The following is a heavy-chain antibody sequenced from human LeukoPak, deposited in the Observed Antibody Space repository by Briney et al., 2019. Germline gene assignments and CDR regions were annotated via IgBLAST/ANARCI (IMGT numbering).Heavy chain of an antibody. D-gene: IGHD3-10*01. J-gene: IGHJ4*02. CDR3: AKDRISYTTSPGELSH. Sequence: GGSLRLSCAASGFIFNTYAMSWVRQAPGEGLEWVSTIRGSGESTHYADSVQGRFTISRDNSLYTVYLQMDSLRGDDTAVYYCAKDRISYTTSPGELSHWGQGTLVIASS. CDR1: GFIFNTYA. CDR2: IRGSGEST. V-gene: IGHV3-23*01.